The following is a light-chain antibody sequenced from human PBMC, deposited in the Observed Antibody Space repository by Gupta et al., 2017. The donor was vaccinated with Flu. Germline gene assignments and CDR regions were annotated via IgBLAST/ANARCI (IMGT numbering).Light chain of an antibody. CDR1: KLGEKN. V-gene: IGLV3-1*01. CDR2: QDD. J-gene: IGLJ2*01. CDR3: QAWDTNVVVV. Sequence: PVQTASVACSAHKLGEKNVCCYQNKSGQSHILVVYQDDRRPAGVPGRFSGSTSGDTATLTISGTQEADEDDYYCQAWDTNVVVVFGGGTKLTVL.